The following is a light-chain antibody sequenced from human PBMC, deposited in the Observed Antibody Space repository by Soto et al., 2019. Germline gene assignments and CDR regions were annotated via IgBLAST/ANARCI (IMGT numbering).Light chain of an antibody. V-gene: IGKV1-39*01. CDR2: AAS. Sequence: DIQMSQSPSSLSASVGDRVTITCRASQSTSSYLNWYQQKPGKVPKLLIYAASSSQSGVPSRFSGSGSGTDFTLTISSLQPEDFATYYCQQSYSTPRTFGQGTKVDI. CDR3: QQSYSTPRT. J-gene: IGKJ1*01. CDR1: QSTSSY.